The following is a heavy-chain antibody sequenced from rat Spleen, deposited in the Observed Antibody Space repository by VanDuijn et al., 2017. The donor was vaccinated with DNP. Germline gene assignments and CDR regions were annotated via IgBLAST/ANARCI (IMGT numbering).Heavy chain of an antibody. J-gene: IGHJ2*01. Sequence: DVQLQESGPGLVKPSQSLSLTCSVTGYSITGTYRWNWIRKFPGSKLEWMGYINNEDYTKYDPSLKSRISITRDTSKNHFFLQLNSVTTEDTATYYCGRYGLRVYFEYWGQGVMVTVSS. D-gene: IGHD1-7*01. CDR2: INNEDYT. CDR1: GYSITGTYR. V-gene: IGHV3-3*01. CDR3: GRYGLRVYFEY.